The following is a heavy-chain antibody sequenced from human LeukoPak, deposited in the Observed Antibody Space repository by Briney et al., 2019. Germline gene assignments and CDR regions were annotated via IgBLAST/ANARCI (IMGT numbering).Heavy chain of an antibody. Sequence: SETLSLTCTVSGGSISGSDNYWGWIRQPPGKGLEWILSIYYGGTAYYNPSLKSRVTKSVDTSKNQFSLNLYSVTAADTAVYYCGASSGWGAFDVWGRGTMVTVSS. J-gene: IGHJ3*01. CDR1: GGSISGSDNY. D-gene: IGHD6-25*01. CDR3: GASSGWGAFDV. V-gene: IGHV4-39*01. CDR2: IYYGGTA.